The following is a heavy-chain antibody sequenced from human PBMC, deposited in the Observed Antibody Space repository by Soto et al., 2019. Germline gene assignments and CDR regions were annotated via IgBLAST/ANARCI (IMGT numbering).Heavy chain of an antibody. V-gene: IGHV4-30-4*01. CDR1: GGSISSGDYY. CDR2: IYYSGST. J-gene: IGHJ4*02. CDR3: ARDSGDGSGSYRGYYFDY. D-gene: IGHD3-10*01. Sequence: SETLSLTCTVSGGSISSGDYYWSWIRQPPGKGLEWIGYIYYSGSTYYNPSLKSRVTISVDTSKNQFSLKLSSVTAADTAVYYCARDSGDGSGSYRGYYFDYWGQGTLVTVSS.